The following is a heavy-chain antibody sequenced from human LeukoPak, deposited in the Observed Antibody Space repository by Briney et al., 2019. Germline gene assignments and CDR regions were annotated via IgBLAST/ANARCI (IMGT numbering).Heavy chain of an antibody. D-gene: IGHD6-19*01. V-gene: IGHV3-21*01. Sequence: GGSETLSCAASGFTFSSYSMNWVRQAPGKGLEWVSSISSSSSYIYYADSVKGRFNISRDNAKNSLYLQMNSLRAEATAVYYCARGAVAVYYFDYWGQRTLVTVSS. J-gene: IGHJ4*02. CDR3: ARGAVAVYYFDY. CDR2: ISSSSSYI. CDR1: GFTFSSYS.